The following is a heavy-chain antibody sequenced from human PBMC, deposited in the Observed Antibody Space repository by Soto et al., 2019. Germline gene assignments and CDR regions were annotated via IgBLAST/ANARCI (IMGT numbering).Heavy chain of an antibody. V-gene: IGHV3-30-3*01. CDR2: ISYDGSNK. J-gene: IGHJ5*01. CDR3: ASDLSPFFDS. CDR1: GYTLGGYA. Sequence: WNPKICRADGGYTLGGYAMHWVRQAPGKGLEWVAVISYDGSNKYYADSVKGRFTISRDNSKNTLYLQMNSLRAEDKAVYYCASDLSPFFDSWR.